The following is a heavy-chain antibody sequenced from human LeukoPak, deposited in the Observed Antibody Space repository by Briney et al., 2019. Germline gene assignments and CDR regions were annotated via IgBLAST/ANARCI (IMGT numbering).Heavy chain of an antibody. J-gene: IGHJ4*02. V-gene: IGHV3-48*02. CDR2: VSSSGTTT. CDR1: GFTFSSYS. CDR3: ARDTMVRGY. Sequence: GGSLRLSCAASGFTFSSYSVIWARQAPGKGLEWVSYVSSSGTTTYYADSVKGRFTISRDNGKNLVSLQMNSLRDEDTAVYYCARDTMVRGYWGQGTLVTVSS. D-gene: IGHD3-10*01.